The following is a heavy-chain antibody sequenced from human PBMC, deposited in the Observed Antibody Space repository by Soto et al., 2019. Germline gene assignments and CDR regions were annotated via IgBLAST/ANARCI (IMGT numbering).Heavy chain of an antibody. CDR2: IYYSGTT. CDR3: ARRDFYGGNFDL. Sequence: PSETLSLTCTVSGGSISSYYWAWIRQPPGKGLEWIGSIYYSGTTYYKPSLKSRLTISVDTSKNQFSLRLTSVPAADTAVYYCARRDFYGGNFDLWGRGTLVTAPQ. J-gene: IGHJ2*01. CDR1: GGSISSYY. D-gene: IGHD3-16*01. V-gene: IGHV4-39*01.